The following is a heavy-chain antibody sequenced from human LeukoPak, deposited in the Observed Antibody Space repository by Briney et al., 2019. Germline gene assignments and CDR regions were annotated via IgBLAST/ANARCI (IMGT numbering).Heavy chain of an antibody. CDR1: GYSFTSYW. CDR2: IYPGDSDT. V-gene: IGHV5-51*01. J-gene: IGHJ4*02. D-gene: IGHD6-13*01. CDR3: ARLPSSSWFLRWDSDY. Sequence: GESLKISCKGSGYSFTSYWIGWVRQMPGKGLEWMGTIYPGDSDTRYSPSFQGQVTISADKSISTAYLQWSSLKASDTAMYYCARLPSSSWFLRWDSDYWGQGTLVTVSS.